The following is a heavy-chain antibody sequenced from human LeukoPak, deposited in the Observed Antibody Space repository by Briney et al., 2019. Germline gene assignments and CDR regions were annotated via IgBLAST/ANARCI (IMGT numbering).Heavy chain of an antibody. J-gene: IGHJ3*02. CDR1: GYTFTSYY. CDR3: ARVGLFDAFDI. V-gene: IGHV1-46*01. Sequence: ASVKVSCKASGYTFTSYYMHWVRQAPGQGLEWMGIINPSGGSTSYAQKFQGRVTMTRDTSISTAYMELSRLRSDDTAVYYCARVGLFDAFDIWGQGTMVTVSS. CDR2: INPSGGST.